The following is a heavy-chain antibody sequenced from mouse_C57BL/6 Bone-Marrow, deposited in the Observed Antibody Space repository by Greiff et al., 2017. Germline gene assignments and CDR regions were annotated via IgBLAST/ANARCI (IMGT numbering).Heavy chain of an antibody. V-gene: IGHV1-63*01. J-gene: IGHJ2*01. CDR1: GYTFTNYW. Sequence: QVQLKESGAELVRPGTSVKMSCKASGYTFTNYWIGWAKQRPGHGLEWIGDIYPGGGYTNYNEKFKGKATLTADKSSSTAYMQCSSLTSEDSAIYYCARARGGGYYFDYWGQGTTLTVSS. CDR2: IYPGGGYT. CDR3: ARARGGGYYFDY.